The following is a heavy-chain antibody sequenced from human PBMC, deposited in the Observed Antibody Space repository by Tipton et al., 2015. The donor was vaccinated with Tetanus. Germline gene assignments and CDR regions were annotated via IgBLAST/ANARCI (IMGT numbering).Heavy chain of an antibody. V-gene: IGHV4-34*01. CDR1: GDSLSNGDYY. J-gene: IGHJ4*02. D-gene: IGHD4-17*01. Sequence: TLSLTCTVSGDSLSNGDYYWSWIRQAPGKGLEWIGEVNQSGSTKYNPSFNSRAAISVDTSKSQFSLRVRSVTAADTAVYCCARVLPVNRAGWGQGTLVTVSS. CDR2: VNQSGST. CDR3: ARVLPVNRAG.